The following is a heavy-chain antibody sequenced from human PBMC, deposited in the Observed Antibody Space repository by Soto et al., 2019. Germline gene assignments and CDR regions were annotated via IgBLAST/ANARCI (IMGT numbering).Heavy chain of an antibody. Sequence: SETLSLTCAVYGGSFSGYYWSWIRQPPGKGLEWIGEINHSGSTNYNPSLKSRVTISVDTSKNQFSLKLSSVTAADTAVYYCARGHQLLQGGYYYYGMDVWGQGTTVTVSS. CDR1: GGSFSGYY. D-gene: IGHD2-2*01. CDR3: ARGHQLLQGGYYYYGMDV. J-gene: IGHJ6*02. CDR2: INHSGST. V-gene: IGHV4-34*01.